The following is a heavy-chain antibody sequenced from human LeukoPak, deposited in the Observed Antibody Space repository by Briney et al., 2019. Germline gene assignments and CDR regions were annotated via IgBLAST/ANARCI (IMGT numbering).Heavy chain of an antibody. V-gene: IGHV5-51*01. CDR2: INPGDSDT. CDR3: ARGWNFDY. CDR1: GYTFTNYW. D-gene: IGHD6-19*01. Sequence: GESLKISCRGSGYTFTNYWIGWVRQMPGKGLEWMGIINPGDSDTRYSPSFQGQVTISADKSISTTYLQWSGLKAADSAIYHCARGWNFDYWGQGTLVTVSS. J-gene: IGHJ4*02.